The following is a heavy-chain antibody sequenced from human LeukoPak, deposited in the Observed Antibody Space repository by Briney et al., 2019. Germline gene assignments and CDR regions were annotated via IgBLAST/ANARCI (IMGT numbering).Heavy chain of an antibody. V-gene: IGHV1-18*01. CDR1: GYTFTSYG. D-gene: IGHD5-12*01. CDR2: ISAYNGNT. Sequence: ASVKVSCKASGYTFTSYGISWVRQAPGQGLEWMGWISAYNGNTNYAQKLQGRVTMTIDTSTSTAYMELRSLRSDDTAVYYCARDLGWLRRGDYLDVWGKGTTVTVSS. J-gene: IGHJ6*03. CDR3: ARDLGWLRRGDYLDV.